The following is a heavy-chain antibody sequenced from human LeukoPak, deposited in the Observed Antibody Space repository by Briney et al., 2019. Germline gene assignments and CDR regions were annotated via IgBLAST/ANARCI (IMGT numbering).Heavy chain of an antibody. CDR2: IYSGGST. Sequence: GGSLRLSCAASGFTVSSNYMSWVRQAPGKGLEWVSVIYSGGSTYYADSVKGRFTISRDNSKNTLFLQMNSLRVEDTAVYYCAKDDNYYESSGYPVAAYWGQGTLVTVSS. CDR3: AKDDNYYESSGYPVAAY. CDR1: GFTVSSNY. D-gene: IGHD3-22*01. J-gene: IGHJ4*02. V-gene: IGHV3-53*01.